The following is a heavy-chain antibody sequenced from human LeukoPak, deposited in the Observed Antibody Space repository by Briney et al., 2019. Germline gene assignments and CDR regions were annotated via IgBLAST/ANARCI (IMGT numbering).Heavy chain of an antibody. J-gene: IGHJ4*02. CDR2: VYYSGTI. D-gene: IGHD4-17*01. V-gene: IGHV4-59*08. Sequence: SETLSLTCTVSGGAIDNYYWSWIRQPPGKGLEWIAYVYYSGTINYNPSLKSRVTISVDTSKNQFSLKLSSVTAADTAVYYCPRHWYGACREYFDYWGQGTLVTVSS. CDR3: PRHWYGACREYFDY. CDR1: GGAIDNYY.